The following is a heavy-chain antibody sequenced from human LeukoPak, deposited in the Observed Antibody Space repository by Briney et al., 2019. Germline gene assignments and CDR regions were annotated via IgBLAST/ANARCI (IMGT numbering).Heavy chain of an antibody. V-gene: IGHV3-30*18. J-gene: IGHJ4*02. CDR2: ISYDGSYK. CDR3: AKDRYSGLNTIDY. D-gene: IGHD6-13*01. Sequence: GGSLRLSCAASGFTFSTYGMHWVRQAPGKGLEWEAVISYDGSYKFYADSVKGRFTISRDNSKSTLYLQMNSLRAEDTAVYYCAKDRYSGLNTIDYWGQGTLGTVSS. CDR1: GFTFSTYG.